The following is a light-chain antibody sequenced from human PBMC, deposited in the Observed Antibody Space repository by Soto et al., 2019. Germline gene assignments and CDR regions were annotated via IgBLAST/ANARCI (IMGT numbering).Light chain of an antibody. V-gene: IGLV1-44*01. CDR3: ATWDDSLNSRVI. Sequence: QSVLTQPPSASGTPGQRVTISCSGSSSNIGINTVNWYQHVPGTAPKLLIYSNNHRPSGVPARFSGSNSGTTASRAISGLQSEDEADYYCATWDDSLNSRVIFGGGTKLTVL. CDR2: SNN. CDR1: SSNIGINT. J-gene: IGLJ2*01.